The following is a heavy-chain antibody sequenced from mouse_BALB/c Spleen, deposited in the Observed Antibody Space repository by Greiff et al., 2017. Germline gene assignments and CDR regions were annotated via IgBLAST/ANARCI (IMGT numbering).Heavy chain of an antibody. D-gene: IGHD3-1*01. CDR1: GFTFSSYT. J-gene: IGHJ2*01. Sequence: EVKLQESGGGLVKPGGSLKLSCAASGFTFSSYTMSWVRQTPEKRLEWVATISSGGSYTYYPDSVKGRFTISRDNAKNTLYLQMSSLKSEDTAMYYCTRDGGATGYFDYWGQGTTLTVSS. CDR2: ISSGGSYT. CDR3: TRDGGATGYFDY. V-gene: IGHV5-6-4*01.